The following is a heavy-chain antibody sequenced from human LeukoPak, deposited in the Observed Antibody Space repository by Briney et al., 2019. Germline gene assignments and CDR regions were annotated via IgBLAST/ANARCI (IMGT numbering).Heavy chain of an antibody. V-gene: IGHV1-69*05. CDR2: IIPIFGTA. J-gene: IGHJ4*02. CDR3: ASIGSSSNGFDY. CDR1: GGTFSSYA. D-gene: IGHD6-6*01. Sequence: SVKVSCKASGGTFSSYAISWVRQAPGQGLEWMGGIIPIFGTANYAQKFQGRVTITTDESTSTAYMELSSLRSEDTAVYYCASIGSSSNGFDYWGQGTLVTVSS.